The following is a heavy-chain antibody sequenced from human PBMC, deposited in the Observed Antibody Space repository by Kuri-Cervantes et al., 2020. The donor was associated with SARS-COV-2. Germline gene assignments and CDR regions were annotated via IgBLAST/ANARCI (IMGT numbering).Heavy chain of an antibody. Sequence: GSLRLSCTVSGGSISSYYWSWIRQPPGKGLEWIGYIYYSGSTNYNPSLKSRVTISVDTSKNQFSLKLSSVTAADTAVYYCARDLTGGDDAFDIWGQGTVVTVSS. J-gene: IGHJ3*02. CDR2: IYYSGST. V-gene: IGHV4-59*12. CDR1: GGSISSYY. D-gene: IGHD7-27*01. CDR3: ARDLTGGDDAFDI.